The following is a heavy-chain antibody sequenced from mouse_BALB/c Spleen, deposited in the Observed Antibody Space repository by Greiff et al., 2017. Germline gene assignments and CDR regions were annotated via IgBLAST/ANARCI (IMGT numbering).Heavy chain of an antibody. CDR3: ARAFYRYNWYFDV. J-gene: IGHJ1*01. Sequence: LVAPSQSLSITCTVSGFSLTSYGVHWVRQPPGKGLEWLGVIWAGGSTNYNSALMSRLSISKDNSKSQVFLKMNSLQTDDTAMYYCARAFYRYNWYFDVWGAGTTVTVSS. CDR1: GFSLTSYG. D-gene: IGHD2-14*01. V-gene: IGHV2-9*02. CDR2: IWAGGST.